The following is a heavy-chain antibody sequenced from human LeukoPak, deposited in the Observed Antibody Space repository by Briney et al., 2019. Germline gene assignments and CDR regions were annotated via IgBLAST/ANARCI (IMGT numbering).Heavy chain of an antibody. Sequence: GGSLRLSCAASGFTVSRNYMSGVRPAPGRGLEGVSVIYSGGSTYYADSVKGRFTISRDNSKNTLYLQMNSLRAEDTAVYYCAGQRDTIFGVGYMDVWGKGTTVTVSS. V-gene: IGHV3-53*01. CDR2: IYSGGST. CDR1: GFTVSRNY. CDR3: AGQRDTIFGVGYMDV. D-gene: IGHD3-3*01. J-gene: IGHJ6*03.